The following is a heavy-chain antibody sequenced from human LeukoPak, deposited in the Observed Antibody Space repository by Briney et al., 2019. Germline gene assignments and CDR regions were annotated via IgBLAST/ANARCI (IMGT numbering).Heavy chain of an antibody. J-gene: IGHJ4*02. CDR1: GFTFSSYA. CDR2: ISDSGDSA. Sequence: QSGGSLRLSCAASGFTFSSYAMSWVRQAPGKGLEWVSGISDSGDSAYYADSVKGRFTISRDNSKNTLYLQMNSLRAEDTAVYYCTKVDYYDSRGYYEIIGYWGQGTLVTVSS. CDR3: TKVDYYDSRGYYEIIGY. D-gene: IGHD3-22*01. V-gene: IGHV3-23*01.